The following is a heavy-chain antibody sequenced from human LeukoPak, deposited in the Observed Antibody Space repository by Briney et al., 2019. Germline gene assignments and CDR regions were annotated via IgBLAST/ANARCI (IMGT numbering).Heavy chain of an antibody. CDR1: GGSISSYY. Sequence: SETLSLTCTVSGGSISSYYWSWIRQPPGKGLEWIGYIYSNEATEYKPSLKSRVTISADTSKNQFSLRLTSVTAADTAIYYCARRNDFHIWGQGTMVTVSS. CDR2: IYSNEAT. CDR3: ARRNDFHI. J-gene: IGHJ3*02. V-gene: IGHV4-4*08.